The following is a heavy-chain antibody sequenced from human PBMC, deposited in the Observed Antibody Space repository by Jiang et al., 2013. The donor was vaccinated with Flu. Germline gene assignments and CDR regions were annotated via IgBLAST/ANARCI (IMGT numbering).Heavy chain of an antibody. D-gene: IGHD3-10*01. Sequence: TLTCTFSGFSLSTSGMCVSWIRQPPGKALEWLALIDWDDDKYYSTSLKTRLTISKDTSKNQVVLTMTNMDPVDTATYYCVRTTRLLWFGEQSEGAFDIWGQGTMVTVSS. V-gene: IGHV2-70*01. J-gene: IGHJ3*02. CDR2: IDWDDDK. CDR1: GFSLSTSGMC. CDR3: VRTTRLLWFGEQSEGAFDI.